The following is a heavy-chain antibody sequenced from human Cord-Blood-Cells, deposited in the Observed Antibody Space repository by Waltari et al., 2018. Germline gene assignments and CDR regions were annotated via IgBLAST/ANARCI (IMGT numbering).Heavy chain of an antibody. CDR1: GGTFSSYA. Sequence: QVQLVQSGAAVQKPGSSVKVSCKASGGTFSSYAIRWVRQAPGQGIEWMGRNNPSLGIANDAQKFQGRVTITADKSTSTADMELSSLRSEDTAVYYCARGIAAAGNDAFDIWGQGTMVTVSS. CDR2: NNPSLGIA. D-gene: IGHD6-13*01. CDR3: ARGIAAAGNDAFDI. V-gene: IGHV1-69*09. J-gene: IGHJ3*02.